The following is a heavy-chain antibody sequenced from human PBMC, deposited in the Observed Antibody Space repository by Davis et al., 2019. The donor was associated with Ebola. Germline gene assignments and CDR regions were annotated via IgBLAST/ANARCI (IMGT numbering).Heavy chain of an antibody. V-gene: IGHV3-43*01. J-gene: IGHJ4*02. CDR1: GFTFDDFT. Sequence: GESLKISCAASGFTFDDFTMHWVRQAPGKGLEWVSLITWDGGSTYYADSVKGRFTISRDNSKNSLYLQMNSLRTEDTALYYCAKAGRDYYTVYYFDYWGQGTLVTVSS. CDR2: ITWDGGST. D-gene: IGHD3-22*01. CDR3: AKAGRDYYTVYYFDY.